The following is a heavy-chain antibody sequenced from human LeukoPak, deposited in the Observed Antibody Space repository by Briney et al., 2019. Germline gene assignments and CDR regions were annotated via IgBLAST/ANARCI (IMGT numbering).Heavy chain of an antibody. CDR3: ATGGKYSSSSLLGY. CDR1: GFTFSSYA. J-gene: IGHJ4*02. V-gene: IGHV3-23*01. Sequence: GGSLRLSCAASGFTFSSYAMSWVRQAPGKGLEWVSTITGSGDTTYYADSVKGRFTISRDNSKNTLYLQMNTLRAEDTAVYYCATGGKYSSSSLLGYWGQGTLVTVSS. D-gene: IGHD6-6*01. CDR2: ITGSGDTT.